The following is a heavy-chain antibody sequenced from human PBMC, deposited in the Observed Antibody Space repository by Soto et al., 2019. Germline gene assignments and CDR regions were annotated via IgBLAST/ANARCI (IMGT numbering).Heavy chain of an antibody. D-gene: IGHD6-13*01. J-gene: IGHJ4*02. V-gene: IGHV4-30-4*01. CDR1: GGSISSGDYY. CDR3: ARGQQQLVKRPFDY. CDR2: IYYSGST. Sequence: PSETLSLTCTVSGGSISSGDYYWSWIRQPPGKGLEWIGYIYYSGSTYYNPSLKSRVTISVDTSKNQFSLKLSSVTAADTAVYYCARGQQQLVKRPFDYWGQGTLVTVSS.